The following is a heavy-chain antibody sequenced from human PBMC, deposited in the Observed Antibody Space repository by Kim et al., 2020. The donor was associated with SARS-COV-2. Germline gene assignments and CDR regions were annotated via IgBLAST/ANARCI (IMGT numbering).Heavy chain of an antibody. CDR2: IYSGGAI. D-gene: IGHD3-22*01. J-gene: IGHJ4*02. CDR3: ARPIYDGSGYYFRYYFDY. V-gene: IGHV3-66*02. Sequence: GGSLRLSCAASGFSVNSNYMSWVRQAPGKGLEWVSVIYSGGAIYYADSVRGRFTISRDISKNTVYLQMNSLRAEDTAVYYCARPIYDGSGYYFRYYFDYCGQGTLVTVSS. CDR1: GFSVNSNY.